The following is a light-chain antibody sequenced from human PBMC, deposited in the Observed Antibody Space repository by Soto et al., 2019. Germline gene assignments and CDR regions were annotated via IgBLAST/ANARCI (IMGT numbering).Light chain of an antibody. J-gene: IGLJ2*01. CDR1: PSNIGSNT. Sequence: QAVVTQPPSASGTPGRRVTISCSGSPSNIGSNTVNWYQLLPGTAPKLLLYANNKRPSGVPGRFSDSKSGTSSSLAISGLQSEDEADYYCASWDDRLNGVIFGGGTKLTVL. CDR3: ASWDDRLNGVI. CDR2: ANN. V-gene: IGLV1-44*01.